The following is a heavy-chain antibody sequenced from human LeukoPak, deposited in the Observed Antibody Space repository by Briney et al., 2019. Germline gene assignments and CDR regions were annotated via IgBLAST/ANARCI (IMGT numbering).Heavy chain of an antibody. CDR2: ITSSSSRT. J-gene: IGHJ6*04. CDR3: AELGITMIGGV. CDR1: GFTFNTYV. D-gene: IGHD3-10*02. V-gene: IGHV3-21*01. Sequence: GGSLRLSCAASGFTFNTYVMSWVRQAPGKALEWVSSITSSSSRTFYADSVKGRYTISRDNAKNSLYLQMNSLRAEDTAVYYCAELGITMIGGVWGKGTTVTISS.